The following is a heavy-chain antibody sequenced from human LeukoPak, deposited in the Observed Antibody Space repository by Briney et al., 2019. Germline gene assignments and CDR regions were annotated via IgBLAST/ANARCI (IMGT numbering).Heavy chain of an antibody. CDR1: GGSISSYY. CDR2: LYHSGST. J-gene: IGHJ4*02. Sequence: SETLSLTCTVSGGSISSYYWSWIRQPPGKGLEWIGSLYHSGSTYYNPSLKSRVTISIDTSKNQFSLKLSSVTAADTAVYYCARGDYYGSGSRYFDYWGQGTLVTVSS. V-gene: IGHV4-59*12. CDR3: ARGDYYGSGSRYFDY. D-gene: IGHD3-10*01.